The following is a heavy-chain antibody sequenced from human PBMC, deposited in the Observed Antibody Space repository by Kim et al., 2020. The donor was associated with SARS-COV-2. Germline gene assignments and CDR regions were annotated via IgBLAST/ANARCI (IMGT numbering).Heavy chain of an antibody. Sequence: GGSLRLSCAASGFTFDDYAMHWVRQAPGKGLEWVSGISWNSGSIGYADSVKGRFTISRDNAKNSLYLQMNSLRAEDTALYYCAKGAGRYYDSSGPIDYWGQGTLVTVSS. J-gene: IGHJ4*02. D-gene: IGHD3-22*01. CDR2: ISWNSGSI. V-gene: IGHV3-9*01. CDR1: GFTFDDYA. CDR3: AKGAGRYYDSSGPIDY.